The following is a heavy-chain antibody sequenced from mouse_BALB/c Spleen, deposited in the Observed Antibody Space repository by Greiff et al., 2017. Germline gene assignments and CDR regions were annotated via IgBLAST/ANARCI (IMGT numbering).Heavy chain of an antibody. J-gene: IGHJ3*01. Sequence: VKLVESGAELVRPGASVTLSCKASGYTFTDYEMHWVKQTPVHGLEWIGAIDPETGGTAYNQKFKGKATLTADKSSSTAYMELRSLTSEDSAVYYCTRSGFTTARFAYWGQGTLVTVSA. CDR2: IDPETGGT. CDR1: GYTFTDYE. D-gene: IGHD1-2*01. V-gene: IGHV1-15*01. CDR3: TRSGFTTARFAY.